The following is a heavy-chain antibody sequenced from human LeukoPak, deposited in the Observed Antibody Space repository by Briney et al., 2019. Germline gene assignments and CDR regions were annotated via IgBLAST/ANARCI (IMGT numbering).Heavy chain of an antibody. D-gene: IGHD3-10*01. CDR1: GGSISSSNW. J-gene: IGHJ4*02. CDR2: IYHSGST. CDR3: ARTSEGSGSYYNEFDY. V-gene: IGHV4-4*02. Sequence: PSETLSLTCAVSGGSISSSNWWSWVRQPPGKGLEWIGEIYHSGSTNYNPSLKSRVTISVDKSKNQFSLKLSSVTAADTAVYYCARTSEGSGSYYNEFDYWGQGILVTVSS.